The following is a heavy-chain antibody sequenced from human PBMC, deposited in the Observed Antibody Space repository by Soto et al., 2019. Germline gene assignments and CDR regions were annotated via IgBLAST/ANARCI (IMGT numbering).Heavy chain of an antibody. CDR1: GFTFDDYT. J-gene: IGHJ6*02. D-gene: IGHD1-26*01. CDR3: AKDVSGSYNYYYYGMDV. Sequence: EVQLVESGGVVVQPGGSLRLSCAASGFTFDDYTMHWVRQAPGKGLEWVSLISWDGGSTYYADSVKGRFTISRDNSKNSLYLQMNSLRTEDTALYYCAKDVSGSYNYYYYGMDVWGQGTTVTVSS. V-gene: IGHV3-43*01. CDR2: ISWDGGST.